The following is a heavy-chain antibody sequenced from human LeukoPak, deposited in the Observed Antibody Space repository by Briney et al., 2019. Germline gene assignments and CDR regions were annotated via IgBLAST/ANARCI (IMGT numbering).Heavy chain of an antibody. J-gene: IGHJ4*02. D-gene: IGHD2-21*02. V-gene: IGHV4-34*01. CDR3: ARGGFYCGGDCYVDY. CDR1: GGSFIPYY. Sequence: ETLSLTCAVYGGSFIPYYWSWIRQPPGKALEWIGEINHSGSTNYNPSLKSRVTISVDTSKNQFSLKLSSVTAADTAVYYCARGGFYCGGDCYVDYWGQGTLVTVSS. CDR2: INHSGST.